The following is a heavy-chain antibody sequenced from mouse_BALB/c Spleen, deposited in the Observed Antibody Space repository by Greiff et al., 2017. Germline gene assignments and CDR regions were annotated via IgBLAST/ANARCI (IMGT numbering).Heavy chain of an antibody. J-gene: IGHJ2*01. CDR2: INPGSGGT. Sequence: QVQLQQSGAELVRPGTSVKVSCKASGYAFTNYLIEWVKQRPGQGLEWIGVINPGSGGTNYNEKFKGKATLTADNSSSTDYMQLSSLTSDDSAGYFCARGILGFDYWGQGTTLTVSS. CDR1: GYAFTNYL. D-gene: IGHD1-1*01. CDR3: ARGILGFDY. V-gene: IGHV1-54*01.